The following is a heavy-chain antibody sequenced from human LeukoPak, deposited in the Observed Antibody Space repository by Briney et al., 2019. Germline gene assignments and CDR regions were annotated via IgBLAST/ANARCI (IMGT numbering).Heavy chain of an antibody. CDR1: GFTFSSYA. V-gene: IGHV3-30-3*01. Sequence: PGRSLRLSCAASGFTFSSYAMHWVRQAPGKGLEWVAVISYDGSNKYYADSVKGRFTISRDNSKNTLYLQMNSLRAEDTAVYYCAPSGGSSDYFDYWGQGTLVTVSS. D-gene: IGHD2-15*01. CDR2: ISYDGSNK. J-gene: IGHJ4*02. CDR3: APSGGSSDYFDY.